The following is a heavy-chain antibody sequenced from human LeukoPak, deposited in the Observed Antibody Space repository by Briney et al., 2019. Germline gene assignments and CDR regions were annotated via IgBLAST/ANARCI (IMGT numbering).Heavy chain of an antibody. CDR2: IYYSGST. V-gene: IGHV4-59*12. CDR1: GGSISSYY. Sequence: PSETLSLTCTVSGGSISSYYWSWIRQPPGKGLEWIGYIYYSGSTYYNPSLKSRLTISVDTSKNQFSLKLSSVTAADTAVYYCARDRAGYGSEDYWGQGTLVTVSS. D-gene: IGHD3-10*01. CDR3: ARDRAGYGSEDY. J-gene: IGHJ4*02.